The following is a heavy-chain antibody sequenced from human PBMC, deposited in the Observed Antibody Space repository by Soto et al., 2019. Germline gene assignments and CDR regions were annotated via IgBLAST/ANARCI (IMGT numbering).Heavy chain of an antibody. Sequence: PSETLSLTCAVYGGSFSGYYWSWIRQPPGKGLEWIGEINHSGSTNYNPSLKSRVTISVDTSKNQFSLKLSSVTAVDTAVYYCARGTGAAAGIDEWGQGTPVTVSS. V-gene: IGHV4-34*01. CDR1: GGSFSGYY. CDR3: ARGTGAAAGIDE. J-gene: IGHJ4*02. D-gene: IGHD6-13*01. CDR2: INHSGST.